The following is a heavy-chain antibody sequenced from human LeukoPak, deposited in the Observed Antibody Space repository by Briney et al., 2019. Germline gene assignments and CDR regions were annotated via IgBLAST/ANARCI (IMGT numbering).Heavy chain of an antibody. V-gene: IGHV3-21*01. CDR1: GFTFSSYS. CDR3: AGDSSNWNIDY. Sequence: GGSLRLSCAASGFTFSSYSMNWARQAPGKGLDWVSSISSSSSYIYYADSVKGRFTTSRDNAKNSLYLQMNSLRVEDTAVYYCAGDSSNWNIDYWGQGTPVTVSS. D-gene: IGHD6-13*01. J-gene: IGHJ4*02. CDR2: ISSSSSYI.